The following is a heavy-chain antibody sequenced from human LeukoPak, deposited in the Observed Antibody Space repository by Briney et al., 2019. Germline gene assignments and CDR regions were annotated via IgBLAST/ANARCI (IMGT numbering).Heavy chain of an antibody. Sequence: SETLSLTCTVSGGSINSYYWSWIRQPPGMGLEWIGYFYYSGTTNYNPSLKSRVTISVETSKNQFSLKLKSETAADTAVYYCARGGYYGSGNDFRFDPWGQGTLVTVSS. V-gene: IGHV4-59*01. CDR1: GGSINSYY. J-gene: IGHJ5*02. CDR3: ARGGYYGSGNDFRFDP. D-gene: IGHD3-10*01. CDR2: FYYSGTT.